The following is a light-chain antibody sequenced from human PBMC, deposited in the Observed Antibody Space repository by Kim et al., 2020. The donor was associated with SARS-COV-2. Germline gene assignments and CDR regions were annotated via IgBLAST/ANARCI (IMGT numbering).Light chain of an antibody. J-gene: IGLJ2*01. CDR3: SSYTSSSTV. Sequence: PGQSTAISCTGTSSGVGGYNYVSWYQQHPGKAPKLMIYEVSKRPSGVSNRFSGSKSGNTASLTISGLQAEDEADYYCSSYTSSSTVFGGGTQLTVL. V-gene: IGLV2-14*01. CDR1: SSGVGGYNY. CDR2: EVS.